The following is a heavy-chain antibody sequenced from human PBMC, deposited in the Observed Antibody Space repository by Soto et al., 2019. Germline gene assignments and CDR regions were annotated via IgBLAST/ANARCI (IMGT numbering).Heavy chain of an antibody. D-gene: IGHD2-8*02. CDR1: DGSISGHY. CDR2: LIYKGIT. V-gene: IGHV4-59*11. CDR3: ASETDLILSGSALET. J-gene: IGHJ3*02. Sequence: QAQLQQSGPGLVKPSETLSLTCNVTDGSISGHYWTWIRLSPGRELEWIGNLIYKGITNYNPSLEGRVSISLDTARKELSLRLTSVTAADTAVYYYASETDLILSGSALETWGQGTMVTVSS.